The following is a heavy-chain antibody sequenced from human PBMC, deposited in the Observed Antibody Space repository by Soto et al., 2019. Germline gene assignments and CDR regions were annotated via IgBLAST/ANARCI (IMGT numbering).Heavy chain of an antibody. J-gene: IGHJ3*02. CDR1: SASISSGGSS. Sequence: PSATLSLNRAITSASISSGGSSWSWIRQPPGKGLEWIGYIYHSGSTYYNPSLKSRVTISVDRSKNQFSLKLSSVTAADTAVYYCARTPDIWGQGTMVT. V-gene: IGHV4-30-2*01. CDR2: IYHSGST. CDR3: ARTPDI.